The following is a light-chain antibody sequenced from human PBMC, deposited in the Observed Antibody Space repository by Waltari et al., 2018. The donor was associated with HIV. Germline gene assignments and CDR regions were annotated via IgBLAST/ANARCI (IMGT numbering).Light chain of an antibody. V-gene: IGLV1-47*01. CDR2: KDT. CDR3: VGWDSRLSGYV. J-gene: IGLJ1*01. Sequence: QSVLTQPPSASGTPGQRVTISCSGSSSNIENDNVYWYQQHTGAAPRLLIYKDTQRPSGVPDRFTGSKSGTSASLAISGLRSEDEADYYCVGWDSRLSGYVFGSGTKVTVL. CDR1: SSNIENDN.